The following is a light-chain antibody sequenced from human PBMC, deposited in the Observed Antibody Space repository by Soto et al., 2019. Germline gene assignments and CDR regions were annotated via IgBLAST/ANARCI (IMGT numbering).Light chain of an antibody. CDR2: DSN. CDR1: SSNIGSNV. J-gene: IGLJ1*01. Sequence: QSALAQPPSASGTPGQRVTISCSGNSSNIGSNVVNWYQQLPGTAPKLVIYDSNQRPSGVPDRFSGSKSGTSASLAISGLQSEDEADYYCAAWDDSLNENVFGTGTKVTVL. V-gene: IGLV1-44*01. CDR3: AAWDDSLNENV.